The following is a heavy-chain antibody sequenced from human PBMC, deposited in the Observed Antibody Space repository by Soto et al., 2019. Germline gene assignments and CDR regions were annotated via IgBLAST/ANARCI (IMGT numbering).Heavy chain of an antibody. Sequence: ASVKVSCKASGYTFTCYYMDWVRQAPGQGLEWMGWINPNSGGTNYAQKFQGWVTMTRDTSISTAYMELSRLRSDDTAVYYCARGPPIAAAGHDAFDIWGQGTMVTVSS. V-gene: IGHV1-2*04. CDR3: ARGPPIAAAGHDAFDI. J-gene: IGHJ3*02. D-gene: IGHD6-13*01. CDR1: GYTFTCYY. CDR2: INPNSGGT.